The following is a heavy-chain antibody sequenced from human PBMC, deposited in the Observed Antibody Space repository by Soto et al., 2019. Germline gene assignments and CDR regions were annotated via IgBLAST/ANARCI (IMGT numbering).Heavy chain of an antibody. D-gene: IGHD2-15*01. Sequence: PSETLSLTCTVSGGSINTGAYYWSWIRQHPGKGLEWIGFIYYSGSAYYNPSLKSRVTMSVDTSKNQFSLKLSSVTAADTAVYYCARDARLGYCSGSSCFSEDYWGHGTLVTVSS. V-gene: IGHV4-31*03. CDR2: IYYSGSA. CDR1: GGSINTGAYY. J-gene: IGHJ4*01. CDR3: ARDARLGYCSGSSCFSEDY.